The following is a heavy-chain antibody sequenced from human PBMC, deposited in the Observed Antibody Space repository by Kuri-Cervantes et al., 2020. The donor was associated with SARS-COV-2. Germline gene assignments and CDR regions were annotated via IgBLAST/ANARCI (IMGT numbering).Heavy chain of an antibody. CDR3: ARDLGSSSQDDY. Sequence: ASVKVSCRASGYTFTGYYMHWVRQAPGQGLEWMGWINPNSGGTNYAQKFQGWVTMTRDTSISTAYMELSRLRSDDTAAYYCARDLGSSSQDDYWGQGTLVTVSS. V-gene: IGHV1-2*04. CDR2: INPNSGGT. J-gene: IGHJ4*02. D-gene: IGHD6-6*01. CDR1: GYTFTGYY.